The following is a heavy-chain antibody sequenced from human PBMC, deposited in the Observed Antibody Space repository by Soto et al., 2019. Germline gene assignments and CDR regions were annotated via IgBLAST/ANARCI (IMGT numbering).Heavy chain of an antibody. CDR2: IIPIFGTA. D-gene: IGHD2-15*01. V-gene: IGHV1-69*13. CDR3: ARGGGRSHDYFFDD. Sequence: GPSVKVSCKASGGTFSSYAISWVRQAPGQGLEWMAGIIPIFGTANYAQKFLDRATITADESTSTVYMELSSLRSEDTAVYYCARGGGRSHDYFFDDWGQGTLVTVSS. CDR1: GGTFSSYA. J-gene: IGHJ4*02.